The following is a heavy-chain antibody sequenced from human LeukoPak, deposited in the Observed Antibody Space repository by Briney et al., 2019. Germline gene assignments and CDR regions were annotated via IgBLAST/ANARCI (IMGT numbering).Heavy chain of an antibody. V-gene: IGHV4-4*07. Sequence: SETLSLTCTVSGGSISSYYWSWIRQPAGKGLEWIGRIYTSGSITYNPSLKSRVSMSVDTSKNQFSLKLSSVAAADTAVYYCARDSGTTGEVKFDPWGQGTLVTVSS. D-gene: IGHD3-10*01. CDR1: GGSISSYY. J-gene: IGHJ5*02. CDR3: ARDSGTTGEVKFDP. CDR2: IYTSGSI.